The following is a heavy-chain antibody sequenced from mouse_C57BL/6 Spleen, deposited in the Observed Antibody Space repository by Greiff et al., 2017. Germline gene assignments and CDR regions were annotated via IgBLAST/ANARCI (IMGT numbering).Heavy chain of an antibody. CDR2: ISDGGSYT. D-gene: IGHD1-1*01. V-gene: IGHV5-4*01. Sequence: EVMLVESGGGLVKPGGSLKLSCAASGFTFSSYAMSWVRQTPEKRLEWVATISDGGSYTYYPDNVKGRFTISRDNAKNNLYLQMSHLKSEDTAMYYCARDGAGSSLYYLDYWGQGTTLTVSS. J-gene: IGHJ2*01. CDR1: GFTFSSYA. CDR3: ARDGAGSSLYYLDY.